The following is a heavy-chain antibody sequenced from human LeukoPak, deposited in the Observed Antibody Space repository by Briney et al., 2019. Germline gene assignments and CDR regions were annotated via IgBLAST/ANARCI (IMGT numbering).Heavy chain of an antibody. CDR1: GFTFSSYG. CDR2: ISYDGSNK. Sequence: GGSLRLSCAASGFTFSSYGMHWVRQAPGKGLEWVAVISYDGSNKYYADSVKGRFTISRDNSKNTLYLQMNSLRAEDTAVYYCAKTIGYYDSSSYGNWGQGTLVTVSS. CDR3: AKTIGYYDSSSYGN. D-gene: IGHD3-22*01. J-gene: IGHJ4*02. V-gene: IGHV3-30*18.